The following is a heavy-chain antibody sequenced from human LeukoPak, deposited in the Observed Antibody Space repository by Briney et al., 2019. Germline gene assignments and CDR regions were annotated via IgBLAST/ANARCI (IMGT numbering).Heavy chain of an antibody. CDR1: GFTFSRYG. J-gene: IGHJ4*02. Sequence: GGSLTLSCAASGFTFSRYGMHWVRQAPGKGLEWLAFILFDGSHEYYADSVKGRFTISRDNYKNTLYLQMNSLRDEDTAVYYCAKVGRADDYYFDYWGQGTLVTVSS. CDR2: ILFDGSHE. CDR3: AKVGRADDYYFDY. V-gene: IGHV3-30*02. D-gene: IGHD3-3*01.